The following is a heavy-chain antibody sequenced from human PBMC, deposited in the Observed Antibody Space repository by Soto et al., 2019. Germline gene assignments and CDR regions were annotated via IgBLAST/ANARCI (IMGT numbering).Heavy chain of an antibody. J-gene: IGHJ5*02. V-gene: IGHV1-18*01. D-gene: IGHD5-12*01. Sequence: ASVKVSCKASGYTFFTYDISWVRQAPGQGIEWMGWSSTYSGDTKYAQKFQGRVTMTTDTSTTTAYLELRSLRSDDTAGYDCAPHHGPTTSENWFDPWGQGTLVTVSS. CDR3: APHHGPTTSENWFDP. CDR1: GYTFFTYD. CDR2: SSTYSGDT.